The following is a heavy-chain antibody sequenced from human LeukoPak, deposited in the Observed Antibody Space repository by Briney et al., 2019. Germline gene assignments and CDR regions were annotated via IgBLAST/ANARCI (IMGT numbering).Heavy chain of an antibody. J-gene: IGHJ6*04. V-gene: IGHV1-69*13. CDR2: IIPIFDTA. D-gene: IGHD2-2*01. CDR3: ARGGGRYCSSTSCYYYGMDV. Sequence: SVTVSCKASGGTFSSYAISWVRQAPGQGLEWMGGIIPIFDTANYAQKFQGRVTITAEESTSTAYMELSSLRSEDTAVYYCARGGGRYCSSTSCYYYGMDVWGKGTTVTVSS. CDR1: GGTFSSYA.